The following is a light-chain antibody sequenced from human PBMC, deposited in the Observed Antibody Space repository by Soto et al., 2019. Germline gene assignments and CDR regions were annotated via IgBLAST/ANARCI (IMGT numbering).Light chain of an antibody. Sequence: QSVLTQPPSVSGAPGQRVTISCTGSSSNIGAGYDVHWYQQLPGTAPKLLIYGNSNRPSGVPDRFSGSKSGTSASLAITGLQAEDEADYYCQSYSSLSVVVFGGGTKLTVL. V-gene: IGLV1-40*01. CDR3: QSYSSLSVVV. CDR1: SSNIGAGYD. CDR2: GNS. J-gene: IGLJ2*01.